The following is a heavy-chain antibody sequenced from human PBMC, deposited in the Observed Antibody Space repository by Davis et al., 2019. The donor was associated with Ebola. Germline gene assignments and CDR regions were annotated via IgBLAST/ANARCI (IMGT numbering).Heavy chain of an antibody. Sequence: GESLKISCNGSGFTFTNHWITWLRQMPGKGLEWVGRLDPSDSYTNYSPSFRGRVTISVDQSITTAYLQWSSLKPSDTATYYCARSSFSDTWYYFDFWGQGTLVTVSS. J-gene: IGHJ4*02. D-gene: IGHD3-16*01. CDR2: LDPSDSYT. V-gene: IGHV5-10-1*01. CDR1: GFTFTNHW. CDR3: ARSSFSDTWYYFDF.